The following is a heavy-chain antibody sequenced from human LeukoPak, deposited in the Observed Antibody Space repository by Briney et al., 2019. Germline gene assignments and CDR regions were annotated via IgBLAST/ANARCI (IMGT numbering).Heavy chain of an antibody. J-gene: IGHJ4*02. CDR2: INPNSGGT. CDR3: ARGIIRSGFDY. Sequence: ASVKVSYKASGYTFTVYYMHWVRQAPGQGLEWMGWINPNSGGTNYTQKFQGRVTMTRDTSISTAYMELSRLRSDDTAVYYCARGIIRSGFDYWGQGTLVTVAS. V-gene: IGHV1-2*02. D-gene: IGHD2-15*01. CDR1: GYTFTVYY.